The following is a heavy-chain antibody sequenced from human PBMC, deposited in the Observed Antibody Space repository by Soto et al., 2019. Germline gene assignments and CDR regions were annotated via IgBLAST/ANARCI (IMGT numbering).Heavy chain of an antibody. CDR3: AVRYCSGGSCFSES. J-gene: IGHJ5*02. CDR2: ISYTGTT. Sequence: QVQQQESGPGLVKPSQTLSLTCSVSGDSISNGGYYWSWIRQHPGKGLEWIGYISYTGTTYSSPALRSRVTISLDTSKNQFSLKLSAVTAADTAVYYCAVRYCSGGSCFSESWGQGTLVTVSS. D-gene: IGHD2-15*01. CDR1: GDSISNGGYY. V-gene: IGHV4-31*03.